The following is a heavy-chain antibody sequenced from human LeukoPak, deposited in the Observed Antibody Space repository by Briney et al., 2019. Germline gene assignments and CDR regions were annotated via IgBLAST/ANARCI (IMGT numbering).Heavy chain of an antibody. D-gene: IGHD6-13*01. CDR2: IKPDGSET. CDR1: GLTFSTYW. J-gene: IGHJ4*02. CDR3: GGFGYEAAVDL. V-gene: IGHV3-7*01. Sequence: QSGGSLRLSCAASGLTFSTYWMTWVRQAPGKGLEWVANIKPDGSETYYVDTVKGRFTISRDNAKNLLYLQMNSLRGEDTAVYYCGGFGYEAAVDLWGQGTLVTVSS.